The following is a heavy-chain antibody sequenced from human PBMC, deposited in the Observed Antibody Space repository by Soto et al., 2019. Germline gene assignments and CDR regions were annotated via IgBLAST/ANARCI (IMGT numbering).Heavy chain of an antibody. J-gene: IGHJ6*02. V-gene: IGHV1-18*01. D-gene: IGHD2-8*02. CDR3: AATGGNYFGLDV. Sequence: ASVKVSCKSSDNTFTHYGINWVRQAPGQGLEWMGWISGYNGNTKYAQKFQDRVTMTADTSTRAAFMEVRSLTSDDTGVYFCAATGGNYFGLDVWGQGTTVTVSS. CDR1: DNTFTHYG. CDR2: ISGYNGNT.